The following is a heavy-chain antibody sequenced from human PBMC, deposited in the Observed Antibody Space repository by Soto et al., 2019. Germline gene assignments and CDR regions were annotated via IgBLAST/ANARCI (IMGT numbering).Heavy chain of an antibody. J-gene: IGHJ3*02. CDR3: ARALRLLRAGSGWYESSDAFDI. CDR2: IKQDGSEK. Sequence: HPGGSLRLSCAASGFTFSSYWMSWVRQAPGKGLEWVANIKQDGSEKYYVDSVKGRFTISRDNAKNSLYLQMNSLRAEDTAVYYCARALRLLRAGSGWYESSDAFDIWGQGTMVTVSS. CDR1: GFTFSSYW. D-gene: IGHD6-19*01. V-gene: IGHV3-7*03.